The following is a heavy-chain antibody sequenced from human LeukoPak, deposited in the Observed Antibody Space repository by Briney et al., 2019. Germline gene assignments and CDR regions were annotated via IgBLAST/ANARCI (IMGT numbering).Heavy chain of an antibody. CDR2: ISPGDSDT. J-gene: IGHJ3*02. D-gene: IGHD3-22*01. CDR3: ARTSPPYYDSSGYYSTAHAFDI. Sequence: PGESLKISCKGSGYSFTSSWIGWVRQLPGKGLEWMGIISPGDSDTRYSPSFQGQVTISADKSISTAYLQWSSLKASDTAMYYCARTSPPYYDSSGYYSTAHAFDIWGQGTMVTVSS. CDR1: GYSFTSSW. V-gene: IGHV5-51*01.